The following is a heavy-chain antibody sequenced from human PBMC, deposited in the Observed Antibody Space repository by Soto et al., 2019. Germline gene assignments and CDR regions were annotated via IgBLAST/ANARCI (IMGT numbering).Heavy chain of an antibody. CDR1: GFTFTSPA. CDR3: AAFNDYGDPLDY. Sequence: ASVKVSCKASGFTFTSPAMQWVRQARGQRLEWIGWIVVGSGNTNYAQKFQERVTITRDMSTSTAYMELSSLRSEDTAVYYCAAFNDYGDPLDYWGQGTQVTVSS. CDR2: IVVGSGNT. J-gene: IGHJ4*02. D-gene: IGHD4-17*01. V-gene: IGHV1-58*02.